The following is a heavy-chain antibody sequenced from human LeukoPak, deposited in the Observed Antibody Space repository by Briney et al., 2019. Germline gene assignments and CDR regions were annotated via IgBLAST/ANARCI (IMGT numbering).Heavy chain of an antibody. Sequence: GGSLRLSCAASGFTFSSYAMSWVRQAPGKGLEWEANIKQDGSEKYYVDSVKVRFTISRDNAKNSLYLQMNSLRAEDTAVYYCARLIWFGELSEYYYYMDVWGKGTTVTVSS. CDR2: IKQDGSEK. J-gene: IGHJ6*03. V-gene: IGHV3-7*01. D-gene: IGHD3-10*01. CDR3: ARLIWFGELSEYYYYMDV. CDR1: GFTFSSYA.